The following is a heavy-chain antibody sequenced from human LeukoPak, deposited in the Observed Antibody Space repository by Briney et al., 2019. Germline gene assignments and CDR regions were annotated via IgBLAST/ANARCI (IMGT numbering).Heavy chain of an antibody. D-gene: IGHD6-19*01. J-gene: IGHJ3*02. Sequence: PGGSLRLSCAASGFTVSSNYMSWVRQAPGKGLEWVAFIRYDGSNKYYVDSVKGRFTISRDNSKNTLYLQMNSLRAEDTAVYYCAKLIAVAAYDAFDIWGQGTMVTVSS. CDR3: AKLIAVAAYDAFDI. CDR1: GFTVSSNY. CDR2: IRYDGSNK. V-gene: IGHV3-30*02.